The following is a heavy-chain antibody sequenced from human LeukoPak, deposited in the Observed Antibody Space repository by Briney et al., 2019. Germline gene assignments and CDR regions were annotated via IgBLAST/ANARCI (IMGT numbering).Heavy chain of an antibody. V-gene: IGHV3-7*01. CDR2: IRPDGSEG. D-gene: IGHD2-15*01. J-gene: IGHJ4*02. CDR1: GFTFSSYW. CDR3: ARVDCSGGSCFSGFDY. Sequence: GGSLRLSCAVSGFTFSSYWMGWVRQAPGKGLEWVANIRPDGSEGYYVDSLKGRFTISRDNAKNSLYLQMNSLRAEDTAVYYCARVDCSGGSCFSGFDYWGQGTLVTVSS.